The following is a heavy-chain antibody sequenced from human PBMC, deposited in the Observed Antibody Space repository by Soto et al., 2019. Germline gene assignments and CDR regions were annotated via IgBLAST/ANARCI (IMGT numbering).Heavy chain of an antibody. CDR1: GFTFSSYA. D-gene: IGHD6-19*01. CDR3: AGFSSGWYDPWYFDL. V-gene: IGHV3-23*01. CDR2: ISGSGGST. Sequence: GGSLRLSCAASGFTFSSYAMSWVRQAPGKGLEWVSAISGSGGSTYYADSVKGRFTISRDNSKNTLYLQMNSLRAEDTAVYYFAGFSSGWYDPWYFDLWGRGTLVTVSS. J-gene: IGHJ2*01.